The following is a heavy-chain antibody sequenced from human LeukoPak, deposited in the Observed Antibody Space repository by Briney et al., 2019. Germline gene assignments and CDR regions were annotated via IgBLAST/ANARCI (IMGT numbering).Heavy chain of an antibody. J-gene: IGHJ5*02. CDR1: GGSISSSSYY. D-gene: IGHD4-17*01. V-gene: IGHV4-39*07. Sequence: SETLSLTCTVSGGSISSSSYYWGWIRQPPGKGLEWIGSIYYSGSTYYNPSLKSRVTISVDTSKNQFSLKLSSVTAADTAVYYCARDYGDYSRVAYNWFDPWDQGTLVTVSS. CDR2: IYYSGST. CDR3: ARDYGDYSRVAYNWFDP.